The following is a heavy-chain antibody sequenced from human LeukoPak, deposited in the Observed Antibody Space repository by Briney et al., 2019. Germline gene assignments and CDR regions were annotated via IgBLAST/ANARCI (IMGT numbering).Heavy chain of an antibody. Sequence: SETLSLTCAVYGGXFSGYYWSWIRQPPGKGLEWIGEINHSGSTNYNPSLKSRVTISVDTSKNQFSLKLSSVTAADTAVYYCARRICRGGSCYSIDYWGQGTLVTVSS. CDR2: INHSGST. V-gene: IGHV4-34*01. D-gene: IGHD2-15*01. J-gene: IGHJ4*02. CDR3: ARRICRGGSCYSIDY. CDR1: GGXFSGYY.